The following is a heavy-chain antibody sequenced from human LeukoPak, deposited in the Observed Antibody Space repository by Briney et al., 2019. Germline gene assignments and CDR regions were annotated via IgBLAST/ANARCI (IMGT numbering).Heavy chain of an antibody. CDR2: ISSSSSYI. J-gene: IGHJ6*03. D-gene: IGHD6-19*01. CDR1: GFTFSSYS. Sequence: GGSLRLSCAASGFTFSSYSMNWVRQAPGKGLEWVSSISSSSSYIYYADSVKGRFTISRDNAKNSLYLQMHSLRAEDTAIYYCARSSGWYHRGPDYYYYYMDVWGKGTTVTVS. V-gene: IGHV3-21*01. CDR3: ARSSGWYHRGPDYYYYYMDV.